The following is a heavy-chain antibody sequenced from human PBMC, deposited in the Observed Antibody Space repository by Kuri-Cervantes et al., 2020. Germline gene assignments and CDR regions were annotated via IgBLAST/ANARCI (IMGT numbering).Heavy chain of an antibody. J-gene: IGHJ4*02. Sequence: ASVKVSCKASGYTFTGYYMHWVRQAPGQGLEWMGWINPNSGGTNYAQKFQGRVTMTRDTSISTAHMELSRLRSDDTAVYYCARSLLWFGESHFDYWGQGTLVTVSS. CDR1: GYTFTGYY. D-gene: IGHD3-10*01. CDR2: INPNSGGT. V-gene: IGHV1-2*02. CDR3: ARSLLWFGESHFDY.